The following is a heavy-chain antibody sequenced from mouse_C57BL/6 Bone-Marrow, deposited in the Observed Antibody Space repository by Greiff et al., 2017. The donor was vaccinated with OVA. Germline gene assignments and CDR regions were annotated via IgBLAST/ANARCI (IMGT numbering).Heavy chain of an antibody. D-gene: IGHD1-1*01. V-gene: IGHV1-18*01. CDR1: GYTFTDYN. CDR2: INPNNGGT. CDR3: ARSDYYGSSGYFDV. Sequence: VHVKQSGPELVKPGASVKIPCKASGYTFTDYNMDWVKQSHGKSLEWIGDINPNNGGTIYNQKFKGKATLTVDKSSSTAYMELRSLTSEYTAVYYCARSDYYGSSGYFDVWGTGTTVTVSS. J-gene: IGHJ1*03.